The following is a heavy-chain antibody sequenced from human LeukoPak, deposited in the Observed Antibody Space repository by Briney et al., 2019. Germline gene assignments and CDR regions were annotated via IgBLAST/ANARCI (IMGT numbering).Heavy chain of an antibody. V-gene: IGHV3-74*01. CDR1: GFTFSSYW. J-gene: IGHJ4*02. CDR3: AAHYDYGGNGVDY. Sequence: GGSLRLSCAASGFTFSSYWMHWVRQAPGKGLVWVSRINSDGSSTSYADSVKGRFTISRDNAKNTLYLQMNSLRAEDTAVYYCAAHYDYGGNGVDYWGQGTLVTVSS. D-gene: IGHD4-23*01. CDR2: INSDGSST.